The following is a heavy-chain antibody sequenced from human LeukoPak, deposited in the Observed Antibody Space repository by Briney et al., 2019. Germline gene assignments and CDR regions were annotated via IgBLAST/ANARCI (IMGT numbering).Heavy chain of an antibody. Sequence: GGSLRLSCAASGFTFSSYAMHWVRQAPGKGLEWVAVISYDGSNKYYADSVKGRFTISRDNSKNTLYLQMNSLGAEDTAVYYCARVEKWLVSPFDYWGQGTLVTVSS. CDR1: GFTFSSYA. CDR3: ARVEKWLVSPFDY. J-gene: IGHJ4*02. D-gene: IGHD6-19*01. V-gene: IGHV3-30-3*01. CDR2: ISYDGSNK.